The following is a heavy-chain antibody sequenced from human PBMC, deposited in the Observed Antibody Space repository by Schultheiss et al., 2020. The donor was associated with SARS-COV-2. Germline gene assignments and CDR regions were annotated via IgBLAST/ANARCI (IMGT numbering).Heavy chain of an antibody. D-gene: IGHD1-26*01. CDR3: AREGGQFDY. CDR1: GGSISSYY. J-gene: IGHJ4*02. V-gene: IGHV4-59*01. Sequence: SQTLSLTCTVSGGSISSYYWSWIRQPPGKGLEWIGYIYYSGSTNYNPSLKSRVTISVDTSKNQFSLKLSSVTAADTAVYYCAREGGQFDYWGQGTLVTVSS. CDR2: IYYSGST.